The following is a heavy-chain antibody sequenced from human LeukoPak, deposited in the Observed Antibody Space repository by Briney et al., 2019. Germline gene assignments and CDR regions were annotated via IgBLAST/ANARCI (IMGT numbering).Heavy chain of an antibody. CDR1: GFTFSNYW. CDR2: IKQDGSEK. J-gene: IGHJ6*04. V-gene: IGHV3-7*03. Sequence: SGGSLRLSCAASGFTFSNYWMSWVRQAPRKRLEWVANIKQDGSEKYYVDSVKGRFTIFRDDAKNSLYLQMNSLRAEDTAVYYCARKAYGMDVWGKGTTVTVSS. CDR3: ARKAYGMDV.